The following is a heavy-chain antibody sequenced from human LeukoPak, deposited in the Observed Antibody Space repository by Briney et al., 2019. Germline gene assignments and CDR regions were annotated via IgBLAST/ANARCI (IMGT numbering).Heavy chain of an antibody. CDR2: INWDGGST. CDR3: AREGGRFLRNDY. CDR1: GFTFDDYG. J-gene: IGHJ4*02. D-gene: IGHD1-26*01. V-gene: IGHV3-20*04. Sequence: PGGSLRLSCAASGFTFDDYGMSCVRQPPGKRLEWVSGINWDGGSTGYADSVKGRFTISRDNAKNSLYLQMNSLRAEDTALYYCAREGGRFLRNDYWGQGTLVTVSS.